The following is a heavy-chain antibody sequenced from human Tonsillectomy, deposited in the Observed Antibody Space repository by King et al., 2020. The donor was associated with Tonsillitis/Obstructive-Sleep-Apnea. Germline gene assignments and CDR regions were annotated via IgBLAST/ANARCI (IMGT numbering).Heavy chain of an antibody. J-gene: IGHJ5*02. CDR1: GYTFISYG. D-gene: IGHD1-26*01. CDR3: ARVSAFAWELLPVDP. CDR2: SSGYNGDT. Sequence: VQLVESGAEVKKPGASVTVSCKASGYTFISYGIIWVRQAPGQGLEWMGWSSGYNGDTNYAQKLQGRVTMTTDTSTSTAYMEMRSLRSDDTAVYYCARVSAFAWELLPVDPWGQGTLVTVSS. V-gene: IGHV1-18*01.